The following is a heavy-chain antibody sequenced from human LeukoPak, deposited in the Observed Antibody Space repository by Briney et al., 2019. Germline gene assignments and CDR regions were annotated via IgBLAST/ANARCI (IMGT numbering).Heavy chain of an antibody. Sequence: SETLSLTCTVSGGSISSYYWSWLRQPPGKGLEWIGYIYNSGTTNYSPSLKSRVTISVDTSKNQFSLKLSSVTAADTAVYYCARGSWAGYGGNPVEFDPWGQGTLVTVSS. V-gene: IGHV4-59*01. CDR1: GGSISSYY. D-gene: IGHD4-23*01. CDR3: ARGSWAGYGGNPVEFDP. CDR2: IYNSGTT. J-gene: IGHJ5*02.